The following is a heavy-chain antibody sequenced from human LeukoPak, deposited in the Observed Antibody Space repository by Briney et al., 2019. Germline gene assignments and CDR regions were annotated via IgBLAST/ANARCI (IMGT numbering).Heavy chain of an antibody. D-gene: IGHD3-22*01. J-gene: IGHJ3*02. CDR3: ARGSGYFDSRGYYLGDAFDI. Sequence: ASVKVSCKASGYIFTSYDINWVRQATGQGLEWMGRMNPNSGNTGYAQKFQGRVTMTRNTSISTVYMELSSLRSEDTAVYYCARGSGYFDSRGYYLGDAFDIWGQGTMVTVSS. CDR2: MNPNSGNT. V-gene: IGHV1-8*01. CDR1: GYIFTSYD.